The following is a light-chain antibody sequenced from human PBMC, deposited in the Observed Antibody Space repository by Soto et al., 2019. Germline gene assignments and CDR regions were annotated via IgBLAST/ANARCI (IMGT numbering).Light chain of an antibody. CDR2: DVN. CDR1: NSDVGGYNY. J-gene: IGLJ3*02. CDR3: CSYAGSLTWV. V-gene: IGLV2-11*01. Sequence: QSALTQPRSVSGSPGQSVTISCTGTNSDVGGYNYVSWYQQHPGKAPKLMIYDVNRRPSGVPDRFSGSKSGNTASLTISGLQAEDEADYHCCSYAGSLTWVFAGGTKVTVL.